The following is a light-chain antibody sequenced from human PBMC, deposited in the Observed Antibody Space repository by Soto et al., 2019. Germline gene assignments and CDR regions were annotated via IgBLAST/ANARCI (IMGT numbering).Light chain of an antibody. J-gene: IGKJ3*01. CDR3: QQYNNWPPVFS. CDR2: RAS. Sequence: DIVMTQSPATLSVSPGQRATLSCRASQSISSNLAWYQQKPGQAPRLLIFRASTRAAGIPGRFSGSGSGTEFTRTISSLQSGDAAVYYCQQYNNWPPVFSFGPGTNVDIK. V-gene: IGKV3-15*01. CDR1: QSISSN.